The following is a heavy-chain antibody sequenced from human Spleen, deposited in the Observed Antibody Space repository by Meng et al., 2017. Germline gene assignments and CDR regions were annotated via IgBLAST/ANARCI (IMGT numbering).Heavy chain of an antibody. CDR2: INPNSGGT. V-gene: IGHV1-2*06. J-gene: IGHJ2*01. Sequence: QVQVVHSGVEVKKPGASVKVSCKASGYTFTGYYMHWVRQAPGQGLEWMGRINPNSGGTNYAQKFQGRVTMTRDTSISTAYMELSRLRSDDTAVYYCAANLDVNWYFDLWGRGTLVTVSS. D-gene: IGHD1-1*01. CDR1: GYTFTGYY. CDR3: AANLDVNWYFDL.